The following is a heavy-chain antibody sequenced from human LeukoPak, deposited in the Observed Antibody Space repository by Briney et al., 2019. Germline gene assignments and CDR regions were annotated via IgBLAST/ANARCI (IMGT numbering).Heavy chain of an antibody. D-gene: IGHD3-16*01. V-gene: IGHV3-7*03. CDR2: INHNGNVN. CDR3: GGGGGLDV. Sequence: RSGGSLRLSCAASGFTFSSYWMNWARQAPGKGLEWVASINHNGNVNYYVDSVKGRFTISRDNAKNSLYLQMSNLRAEDTAVYFWGGGGGLDVWGQGATVTVSS. CDR1: GFTFSSYW. J-gene: IGHJ6*02.